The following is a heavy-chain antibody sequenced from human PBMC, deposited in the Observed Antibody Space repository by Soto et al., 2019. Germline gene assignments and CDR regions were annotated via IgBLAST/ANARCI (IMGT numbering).Heavy chain of an antibody. CDR1: GGSISSGDYY. CDR3: AIASGKLRYFVLSCFMFTFGGVLVHRFDP. V-gene: IGHV4-30-4*08. Sequence: PWETLSLTCTVSGGSISSGDYYWSWIRQPQGKGLEWIGYIYYSGSTYYNPSLKRRVTISVDTSKNQFSLKLSSVTAAYTAVYYCAIASGKLRYFVLSCFMFTFGGVLVHRFDPWGQGTLVTVSS. CDR2: IYYSGST. J-gene: IGHJ5*02. D-gene: IGHD3-16*02.